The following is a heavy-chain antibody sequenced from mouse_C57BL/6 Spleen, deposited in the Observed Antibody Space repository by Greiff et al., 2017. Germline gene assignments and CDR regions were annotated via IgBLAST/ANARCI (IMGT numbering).Heavy chain of an antibody. CDR1: GYAFSSYW. J-gene: IGHJ4*01. D-gene: IGHD1-1*02. CDR3: ARYLYSRGGSYDYAMDY. V-gene: IGHV1-80*01. CDR2: IYPGDGDT. Sequence: VQLQQSGAELVKPGASVKLSCKASGYAFSSYWMHWVKQRPGKGLEWIGQIYPGDGDTNYNGKFKGKATLTADKSSSTAYMQLSSLTSEGSAVYFCARYLYSRGGSYDYAMDYWGQGTSVTVSS.